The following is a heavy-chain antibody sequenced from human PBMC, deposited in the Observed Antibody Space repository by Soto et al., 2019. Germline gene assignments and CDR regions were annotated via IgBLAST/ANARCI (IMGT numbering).Heavy chain of an antibody. CDR2: INAGNGNT. Sequence: GASVKVSCKASGYTFTSYAMHWVRQAPGQRLEWMGWINAGNGNTKYSQKFQGRVTITRDTSASTAYMELSSLRSEDTAVYYCARDPPVEGFLEWAKGGWGQGTLVTVSS. CDR1: GYTFTSYA. CDR3: ARDPPVEGFLEWAKGG. D-gene: IGHD3-3*01. V-gene: IGHV1-3*01. J-gene: IGHJ4*02.